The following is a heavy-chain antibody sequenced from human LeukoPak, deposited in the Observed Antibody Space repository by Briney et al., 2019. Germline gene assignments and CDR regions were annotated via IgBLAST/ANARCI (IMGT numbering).Heavy chain of an antibody. CDR1: GFTFSSYG. D-gene: IGHD3-22*01. CDR3: AKASSGYYSAILG. Sequence: HPGGSLRLSCAASGFTFSSYGMSWVRQAPGKGLEWVSGINWNSNNIDYADSVKGRFTISRDNGKNSLYLQMNSLRAEDTALYYCAKASSGYYSAILGWGQGTLVTVSS. CDR2: INWNSNNI. J-gene: IGHJ4*02. V-gene: IGHV3-9*01.